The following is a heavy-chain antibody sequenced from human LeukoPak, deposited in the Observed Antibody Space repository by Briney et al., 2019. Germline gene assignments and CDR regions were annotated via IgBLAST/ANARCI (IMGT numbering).Heavy chain of an antibody. V-gene: IGHV3-23*01. Sequence: GGSLRLSCAASGFTLSSYAMSWVRQAPGKGLEWVSAISDTGNTYHADSVKGRFTISRDNSKNTLYVQMNSLRTEDTAIYYCAKDDSRTWSAFDYWGQGTLVTVSS. CDR3: AKDDSRTWSAFDY. CDR2: ISDTGNT. J-gene: IGHJ4*02. CDR1: GFTLSSYA. D-gene: IGHD6-13*01.